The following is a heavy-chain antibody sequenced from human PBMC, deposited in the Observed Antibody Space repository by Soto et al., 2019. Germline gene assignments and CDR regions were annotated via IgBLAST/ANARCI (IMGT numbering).Heavy chain of an antibody. CDR3: ARAIYYDSSGYTTPAAFDI. D-gene: IGHD3-22*01. V-gene: IGHV1-2*04. Sequence: ASVKVSCKASGYTFTGYYMHWVRQAPGQGLEWMGWINPNSGGTNYAQKFQGWVTMTRDTSISTAYMELSRLRSDDTAVYYCARAIYYDSSGYTTPAAFDIWGQGTMVTVSS. CDR1: GYTFTGYY. CDR2: INPNSGGT. J-gene: IGHJ3*02.